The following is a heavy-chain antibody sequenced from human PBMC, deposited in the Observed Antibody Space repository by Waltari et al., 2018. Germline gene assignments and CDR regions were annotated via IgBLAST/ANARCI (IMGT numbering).Heavy chain of an antibody. CDR2: FDPEDGET. Sequence: QVQLVQSGAEVKKPGASVKVSCKVSGYTLPELSMHWVRQAPGQGLGWMGGFDPEDGETIYAQKFQGRVTMTEDTSTDTAYMELSSLRSEDTAVYYCATVLSIFGVVIMDWFDPWGQGTLVTVSS. V-gene: IGHV1-24*01. D-gene: IGHD3-3*01. CDR3: ATVLSIFGVVIMDWFDP. J-gene: IGHJ5*02. CDR1: GYTLPELS.